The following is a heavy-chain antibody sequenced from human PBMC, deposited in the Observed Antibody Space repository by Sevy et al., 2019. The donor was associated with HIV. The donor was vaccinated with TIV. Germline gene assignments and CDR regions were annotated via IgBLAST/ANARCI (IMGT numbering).Heavy chain of an antibody. V-gene: IGHV4-59*01. CDR3: ARVRGRSRGYYYGSGSYADYYYYMDV. Sequence: SETLSLTCTVSGGSISSYYWSWIRQPPGKGLEWIGYIYYSGSTNYNPSLKSRVTISVDTSKNQFSLKRSSVTAADTAVYYCARVRGRSRGYYYGSGSYADYYYYMDVWGKGTTVTVSS. D-gene: IGHD3-10*01. CDR2: IYYSGST. J-gene: IGHJ6*03. CDR1: GGSISSYY.